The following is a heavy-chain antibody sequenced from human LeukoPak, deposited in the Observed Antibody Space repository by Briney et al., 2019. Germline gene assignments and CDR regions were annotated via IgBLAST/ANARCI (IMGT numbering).Heavy chain of an antibody. J-gene: IGHJ4*02. D-gene: IGHD5-18*01. CDR1: GDSISTYY. CDR2: IYYSGST. Sequence: SETLSLTCTVSGDSISTYYWSWIRQPPGKGLEWMGYIYYSGSTNYNPSLRSRVTISVDTSKNQFSLKLNSVTAADTAVYYCARHSGPRYSYGYTFDYWGQGTLVTVSS. CDR3: ARHSGPRYSYGYTFDY. V-gene: IGHV4-59*08.